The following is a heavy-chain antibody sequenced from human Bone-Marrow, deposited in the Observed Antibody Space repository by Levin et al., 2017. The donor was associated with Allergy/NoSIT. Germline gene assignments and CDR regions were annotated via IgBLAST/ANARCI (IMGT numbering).Heavy chain of an antibody. Sequence: PGGSLRLSCAASGFTFSSYAMSWVRQAPGKGLEWVSAISGSGGSTYYADSVKGRFTISRDNSKNTLYLQMNSLRAEDTAVYYCAKSLLRERIAVAGRASYYYYGMDVWGQGTTVTVSS. CDR3: AKSLLRERIAVAGRASYYYYGMDV. D-gene: IGHD6-19*01. CDR2: ISGSGGST. CDR1: GFTFSSYA. V-gene: IGHV3-23*01. J-gene: IGHJ6*02.